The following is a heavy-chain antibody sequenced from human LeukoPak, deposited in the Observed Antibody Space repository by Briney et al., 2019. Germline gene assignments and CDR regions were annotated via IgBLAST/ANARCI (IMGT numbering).Heavy chain of an antibody. D-gene: IGHD6-13*01. J-gene: IGHJ4*02. CDR3: VRVVTTRSGWYHFDN. Sequence: GGSLRLSCAASGFAITDHHMDWVRQAPGKGMAGVGRSNTTKPTSCTTEYDASAKGRFTISRDDSKNSLYLQLNSLKTEDTAVYYCVRVVTTRSGWYHFDNWGQGTLVTVSS. CDR2: SNTTKPTSCTT. CDR1: GFAITDHH. V-gene: IGHV3-72*01.